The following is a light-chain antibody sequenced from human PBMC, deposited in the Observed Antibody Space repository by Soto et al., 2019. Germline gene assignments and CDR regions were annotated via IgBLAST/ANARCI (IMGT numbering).Light chain of an antibody. J-gene: IGLJ2*01. CDR2: EVS. CDR1: TSDVGSYNL. Sequence: QSVLTQPASVSGSPGQSITISCTGTTSDVGSYNLASWYQQHPGKAPKLMIYEVSKRPSGVSNRFSGSKSGNTASLTISGLQAEDEADYYCCSYAGSSTFGVVFGGGTKVTVL. CDR3: CSYAGSSTFGVV. V-gene: IGLV2-23*02.